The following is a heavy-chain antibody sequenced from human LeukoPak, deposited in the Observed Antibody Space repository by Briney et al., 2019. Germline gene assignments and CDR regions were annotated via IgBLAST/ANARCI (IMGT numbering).Heavy chain of an antibody. CDR1: GGSISSGSYY. CDR2: IYTSGST. CDR3: ARANRYSSSWSPVGYMDV. J-gene: IGHJ6*03. D-gene: IGHD6-13*01. V-gene: IGHV4-61*02. Sequence: SETLSLACTVSGGSISSGSYYWSWIRQPAGRGLEWIGRIYTSGSTNYNPSLKSRVTISVDTSKNQFSLKLSSVTAADTAVYYCARANRYSSSWSPVGYMDVWGKGTTVTVSS.